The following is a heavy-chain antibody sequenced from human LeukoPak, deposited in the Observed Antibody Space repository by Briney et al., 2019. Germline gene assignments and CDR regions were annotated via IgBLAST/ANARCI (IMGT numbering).Heavy chain of an antibody. CDR3: AGKLTGVGYNWFDP. J-gene: IGHJ5*02. CDR2: INHSGST. V-gene: IGHV4-39*07. Sequence: PSETLSLTCTVSGGSISSSSYYWSWIRQPPGKGLEWIGEINHSGSTNYNPSLKSRVTISVDTSKNQFSLKLSSVTAADTAVYYCAGKLTGVGYNWFDPWGQGTLVTVSS. D-gene: IGHD7-27*01. CDR1: GGSISSSSYY.